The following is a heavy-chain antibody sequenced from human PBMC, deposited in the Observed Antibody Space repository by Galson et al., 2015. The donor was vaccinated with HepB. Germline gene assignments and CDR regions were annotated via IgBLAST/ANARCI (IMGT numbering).Heavy chain of an antibody. V-gene: IGHV6-1*01. Sequence: CAISGDSVSTNSVGWHWIRQSPSRGLEWLGKTYYRSKRKSDYAVSVKSRITISPDTSTNQFSLQLNSVTPEDTAVYYCVRSSSWSFDYWGQGTLVTVSS. CDR1: GDSVSTNSVG. J-gene: IGHJ4*02. D-gene: IGHD6-13*01. CDR3: VRSSSWSFDY. CDR2: TYYRSKRKS.